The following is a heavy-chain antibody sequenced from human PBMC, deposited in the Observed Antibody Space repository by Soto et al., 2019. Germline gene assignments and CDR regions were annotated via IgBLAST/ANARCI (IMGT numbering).Heavy chain of an antibody. J-gene: IGHJ4*02. CDR1: GFTFSSHS. CDR3: TAGGVSSAPGY. CDR2: ISSTSSTM. D-gene: IGHD3-16*01. V-gene: IGHV3-48*01. Sequence: EVQLVESGGGLVQPGGSLRLSCAASGFTFSSHSMNWVRQTPGKGLEWVSYISSTSSTMYYADSVKGRFTISRDSAKNSLFLQMNSLRPEDTAVYYCTAGGVSSAPGYWGQGTLVTVSS.